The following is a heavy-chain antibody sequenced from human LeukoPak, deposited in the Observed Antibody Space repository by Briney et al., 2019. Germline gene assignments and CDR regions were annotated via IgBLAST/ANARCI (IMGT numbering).Heavy chain of an antibody. J-gene: IGHJ4*02. V-gene: IGHV3-15*01. Sequence: PGGSLRLSCAASGFTFSNAWMSWVRQAPGKGLEWVGRIKIKADGGTADYAAPLKGRFTISRDNSKNTLYLQMNSLRAEDTAVYYCARDKRWGQGTLVTVSS. CDR3: ARDKR. CDR1: GFTFSNAW. CDR2: IKIKADGGTA.